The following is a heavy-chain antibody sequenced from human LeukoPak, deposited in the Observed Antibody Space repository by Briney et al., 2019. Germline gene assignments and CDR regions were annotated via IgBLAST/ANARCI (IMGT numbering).Heavy chain of an antibody. V-gene: IGHV3-66*01. D-gene: IGHD3-10*01. CDR2: IYSGGST. CDR1: EFSVGSNY. CDR3: ARVPYGSGSHDAFDI. J-gene: IGHJ3*02. Sequence: GGSLRLSCAASEFSVGSNYMTWVRQAPGKGLEWVSLIYSGGSTYYADSVKGRFTISRDNSKNTLYLQMNSLRAEDTAVYYCARVPYGSGSHDAFDIWGQGTMVTVSS.